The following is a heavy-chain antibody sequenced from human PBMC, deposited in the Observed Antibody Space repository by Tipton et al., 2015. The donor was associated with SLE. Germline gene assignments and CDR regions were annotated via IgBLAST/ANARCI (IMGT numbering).Heavy chain of an antibody. CDR1: GYTFTSYG. V-gene: IGHV1-18*01. CDR3: ARERGRGIQLWLYGMDV. D-gene: IGHD5-18*01. J-gene: IGHJ6*02. Sequence: QSGPEVKKPGASVKVSCKASGYTFTSYGISWVRQAPGQGLEWMGWISTYNGNTNYAQKLQGRVTMTTDASTSTAYMELRSLRTDDTAVYYCARERGRGIQLWLYGMDVWGQGTTVTVSS. CDR2: ISTYNGNT.